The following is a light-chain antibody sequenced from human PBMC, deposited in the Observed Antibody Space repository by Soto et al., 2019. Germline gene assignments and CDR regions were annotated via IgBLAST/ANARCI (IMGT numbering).Light chain of an antibody. V-gene: IGKV2-28*01. CDR3: MQALQSPWA. CDR1: QSLLQTNGYNY. J-gene: IGKJ1*01. Sequence: DIVMTQSPLSLPVTPGEPASISCRSSQSLLQTNGYNYLNWYLQKPGQSPQLLIYLGSNRASGVPARFSGSGSGTDFTLKISRVEAEDVGVYYCMQALQSPWAFGQGTKVEIK. CDR2: LGS.